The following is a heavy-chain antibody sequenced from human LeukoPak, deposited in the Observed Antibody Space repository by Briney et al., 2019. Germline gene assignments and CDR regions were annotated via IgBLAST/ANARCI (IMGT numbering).Heavy chain of an antibody. CDR1: GGSTSPYY. CDR2: IYYSGST. Sequence: SETLSLTCTVSGGSTSPYYWSWIRQPPGKGLEWIGYIYYSGSTNYNPSLKSRVTISVDTSENQFSLKLNSVTAADTAVYYCARQAPGYCSGGSCYSTKYYFDYWGQGTLVTVSS. J-gene: IGHJ4*02. CDR3: ARQAPGYCSGGSCYSTKYYFDY. V-gene: IGHV4-59*08. D-gene: IGHD2-15*01.